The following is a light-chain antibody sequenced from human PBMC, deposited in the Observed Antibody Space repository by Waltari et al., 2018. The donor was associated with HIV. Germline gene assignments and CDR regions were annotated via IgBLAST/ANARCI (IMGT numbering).Light chain of an antibody. Sequence: QSALTQPASVSGSPGQSITISCSGTSTDVGNYNLVSWYQQHPARAPNRIILEVTKWPSGFSHRFSGSKSGNTASLTISGLQADDEADYYCCAFAGANTWVFGGGTKLIVL. CDR1: STDVGNYNL. V-gene: IGLV2-23*02. CDR2: EVT. CDR3: CAFAGANTWV. J-gene: IGLJ3*02.